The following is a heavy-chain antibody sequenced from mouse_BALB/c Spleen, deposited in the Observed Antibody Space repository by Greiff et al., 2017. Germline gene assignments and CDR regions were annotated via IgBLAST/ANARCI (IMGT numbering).Heavy chain of an antibody. J-gene: IGHJ4*01. CDR3: TREDYGVMDY. Sequence: EVQGVESGGGLVKPGGSLKLSCAASGFTFSSYAMSWVRQTPEKRLEWVASISSGGSTYYPDSVKGRFTISRDNAKNTLYLQMSSLKSEDTAMYYCTREDYGVMDYWGQGTSVTVSS. CDR2: ISSGGST. CDR1: GFTFSSYA. V-gene: IGHV5-6-5*01. D-gene: IGHD1-1*01.